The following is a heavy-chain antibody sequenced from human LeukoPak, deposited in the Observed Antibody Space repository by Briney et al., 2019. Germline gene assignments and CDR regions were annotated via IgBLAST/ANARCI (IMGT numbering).Heavy chain of an antibody. V-gene: IGHV3-23*01. Sequence: GGSLRLSCAASGFSFSSYAMSCVRQAPGKGLEWVSAISGSGGSTFYADSVKGRFTISRDNSKNTLFLQMNSLRAEDTAVYYCAKGVQTKTYYYDSSGYYHFDYWGQGTLVTVSS. CDR1: GFSFSSYA. CDR3: AKGVQTKTYYYDSSGYYHFDY. D-gene: IGHD3-22*01. J-gene: IGHJ4*02. CDR2: ISGSGGST.